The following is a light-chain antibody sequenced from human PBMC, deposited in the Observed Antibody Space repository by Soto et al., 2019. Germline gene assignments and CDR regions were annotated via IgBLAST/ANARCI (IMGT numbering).Light chain of an antibody. V-gene: IGKV3-20*01. CDR1: QSVSSSY. CDR3: QQYGSSPQT. Sequence: EIVLTQSPGTLSLYPGERATLSCRASQSVSSSYIAWYQQKPGQAPRLLIYGASSRATGIPDRFSGSGSGTDFTLTISRLEPEDFAVYYCQQYGSSPQTFGQGTKVEIK. J-gene: IGKJ1*01. CDR2: GAS.